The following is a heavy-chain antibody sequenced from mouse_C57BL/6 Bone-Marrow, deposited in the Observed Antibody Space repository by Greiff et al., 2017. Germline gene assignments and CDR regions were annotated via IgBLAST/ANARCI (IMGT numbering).Heavy chain of an antibody. CDR3: ARLLTYYYGSSPYYYAMDY. V-gene: IGHV1-82*01. Sequence: QVQLQQSGPELVKPGASVKISCKASGYAFSSSWMNWVKQRPGKGLEWIGRIYPGDGDTNYNGKFKGKATLTADKSSSTAYMQLSSLTSEDSAVYFCARLLTYYYGSSPYYYAMDYWGQGTSVTVSS. CDR2: IYPGDGDT. D-gene: IGHD1-1*01. CDR1: GYAFSSSW. J-gene: IGHJ4*01.